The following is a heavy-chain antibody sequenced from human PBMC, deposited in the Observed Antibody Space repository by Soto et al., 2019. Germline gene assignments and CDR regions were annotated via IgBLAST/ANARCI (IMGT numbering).Heavy chain of an antibody. CDR3: ARVTGTCLDY. J-gene: IGHJ4*02. V-gene: IGHV3-7*01. D-gene: IGHD1-1*01. CDR2: IKQDGNEK. Sequence: EVQLVESGGGLVQPGGSLRLSCAVSGFTCSSYWMSWVRQAPGKGLEWVANIKQDGNEKYYVDSVKGRFTISRDNAKNLLFLQMNSLRGEDTAVYYCARVTGTCLDYWGQGTLVTVSS. CDR1: GFTCSSYW.